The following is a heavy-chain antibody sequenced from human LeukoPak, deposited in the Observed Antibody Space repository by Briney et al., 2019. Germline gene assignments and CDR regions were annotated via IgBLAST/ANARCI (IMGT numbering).Heavy chain of an antibody. CDR3: AREVYYYDSSGYFD. D-gene: IGHD3-22*01. V-gene: IGHV4-4*07. CDR2: IYTSGST. Sequence: PSETLSLTCTVSGGSISSYYWSWIRQPAGKGLEWIGRIYTSGSTNYNPSLKSRVTMSVDTSKNQFSPKLSSVTAADTAVYYCAREVYYYDSSGYFDWGQGTLVTVSS. CDR1: GGSISSYY. J-gene: IGHJ4*02.